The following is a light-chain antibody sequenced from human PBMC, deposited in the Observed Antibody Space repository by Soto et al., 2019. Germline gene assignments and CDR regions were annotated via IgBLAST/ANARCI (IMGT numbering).Light chain of an antibody. CDR3: QQYHTDWT. V-gene: IGKV1-5*01. Sequence: IKMHQSPSTLSATMGETVTMTCRASESIDNWLAWYQQKPGKAPKLLIFAASTLVRGVPSRFSGRGSGTEFTLTISSLQADDYATFYCQQYHTDWTFGQGTKV. CDR1: ESIDNW. J-gene: IGKJ1*01. CDR2: AAS.